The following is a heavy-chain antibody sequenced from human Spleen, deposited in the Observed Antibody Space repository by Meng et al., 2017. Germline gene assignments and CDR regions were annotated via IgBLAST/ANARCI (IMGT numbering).Heavy chain of an antibody. CDR3: ARDEDISAAGKLFGDY. CDR1: GYTFTGHY. D-gene: IGHD6-25*01. Sequence: ASVKVSCKASGYTFTGHYIHWMRQAPGQGLEWMGRINPNSGDTNYAQKFQGRVTMTRDTSISTAYMDLSGLRSDDTAMYYCARDEDISAAGKLFGDYWGQGTLVTVSS. CDR2: INPNSGDT. J-gene: IGHJ4*02. V-gene: IGHV1-2*06.